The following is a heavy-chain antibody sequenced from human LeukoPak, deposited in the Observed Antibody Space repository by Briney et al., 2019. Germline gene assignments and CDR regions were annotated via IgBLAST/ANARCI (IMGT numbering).Heavy chain of an antibody. CDR1: GYTFTDFS. D-gene: IGHD3-10*01. Sequence: ASVTVSCKTSGYTFTDFSVHWVRQAPGQGLERMGIINPTGGSAGFAQTFQGRVTMTRDMSTSTFYMELSSLRSEDTAVYYCARGHGSGYTNYFDPWGQGTLVTVSS. CDR2: INPTGGSA. J-gene: IGHJ5*02. CDR3: ARGHGSGYTNYFDP. V-gene: IGHV1-46*01.